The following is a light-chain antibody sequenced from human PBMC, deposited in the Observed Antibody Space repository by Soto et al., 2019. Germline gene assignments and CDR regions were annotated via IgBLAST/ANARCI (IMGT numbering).Light chain of an antibody. V-gene: IGKV1-39*01. CDR2: AAS. CDR3: QQTYSSPLT. CDR1: QSVTSY. Sequence: DILMTQSPSSLSASVGDRVTITCRASQSVTSYLNWYQQKPGKAPKLLIYAASSLQSGVPSRFSGSGSGTDFTLTITSLQPEDFAAYFCQQTYSSPLTYGGGTKVGSN. J-gene: IGKJ4*01.